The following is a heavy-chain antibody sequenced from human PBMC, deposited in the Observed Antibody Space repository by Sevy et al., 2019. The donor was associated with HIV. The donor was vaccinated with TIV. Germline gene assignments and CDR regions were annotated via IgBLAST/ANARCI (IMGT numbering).Heavy chain of an antibody. CDR3: ARPRANYVDHYFFYAMDV. Sequence: GESLKISCTASGFAFTNYYAMHWVRQAPGKGLEWVALISYDGSDKFYADSVKGRFTITRDNFKNKLYLQMNGLTTEDTAVYYCARPRANYVDHYFFYAMDVWGQGTTVTVSS. CDR1: GFAFTNYYA. J-gene: IGHJ6*02. V-gene: IGHV3-30-3*01. D-gene: IGHD4-17*01. CDR2: ISYDGSDK.